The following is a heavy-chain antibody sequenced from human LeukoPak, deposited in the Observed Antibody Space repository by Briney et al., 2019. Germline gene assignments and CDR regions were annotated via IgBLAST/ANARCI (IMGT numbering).Heavy chain of an antibody. V-gene: IGHV1-8*01. CDR2: MNPNSGNT. J-gene: IGHJ5*02. CDR3: ARAPMVRGVIVNWFDP. CDR1: GYTFTSYG. D-gene: IGHD3-10*01. Sequence: ASVKVSCKASGYTFTSYGINWVRQATGQGLEWMGWMNPNSGNTGYAQKFQGRVTMTRNTSISTAYMELSSLRSEDTAVYYCARAPMVRGVIVNWFDPWGQGTLVTVSS.